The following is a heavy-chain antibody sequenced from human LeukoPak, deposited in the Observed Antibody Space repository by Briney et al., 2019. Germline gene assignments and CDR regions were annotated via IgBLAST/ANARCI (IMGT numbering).Heavy chain of an antibody. J-gene: IGHJ4*02. CDR1: GFTVSNNY. V-gene: IGHV3-66*02. D-gene: IGHD5/OR15-5a*01. CDR2: IYSGGST. Sequence: GGSLRLSCAASGFTVSNNYMSWVRQAPGKGLEWVSVIYSGGSTYYADSVKGRFTISRDSSKNTLYLQMNSLRAEDTAVYYCARVSMALLAPDYWGQGTLVTVSS. CDR3: ARVSMALLAPDY.